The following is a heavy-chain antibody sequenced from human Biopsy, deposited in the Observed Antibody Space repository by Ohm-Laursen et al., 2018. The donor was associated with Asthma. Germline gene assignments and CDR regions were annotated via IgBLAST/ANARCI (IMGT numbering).Heavy chain of an antibody. CDR2: ISFDGSNK. CDR1: GFTFSNYG. J-gene: IGHJ4*02. D-gene: IGHD1-26*01. V-gene: IGHV3-30*18. CDR3: AKEVFPGWELRRGPDY. Sequence: SLRLSCTASGFTFSNYGMHWVRQAPGKGLDWVAVISFDGSNKNYTDSVRGRFTISRDNSRNTLHLEMNSLRAEDTAVYFCAKEVFPGWELRRGPDYWGQGTLVTVSS.